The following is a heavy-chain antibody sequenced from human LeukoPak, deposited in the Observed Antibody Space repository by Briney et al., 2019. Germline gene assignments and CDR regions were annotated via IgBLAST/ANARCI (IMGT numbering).Heavy chain of an antibody. D-gene: IGHD6-19*01. J-gene: IGHJ3*02. CDR2: IYYSGTT. CDR1: GGSISSSDYF. CDR3: ARRLKRGSGWLHAFDI. V-gene: IGHV4-39*01. Sequence: SETQSLTCTVSGGSISSSDYFWGWIRQPPGKGLEWIASIYYSGTTHYNPSLKSRVTMSVDTSKNQFSLKLSSVTAADTAVYYCARRLKRGSGWLHAFDIWGQGTMVTVSS.